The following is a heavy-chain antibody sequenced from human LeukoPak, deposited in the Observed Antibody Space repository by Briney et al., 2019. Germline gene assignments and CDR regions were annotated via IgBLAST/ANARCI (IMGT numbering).Heavy chain of an antibody. J-gene: IGHJ4*02. D-gene: IGHD3-10*01. Sequence: GGSLRLSCAASGFTFSSYWMHWVRHAPGKGLVWVSRINSDGSSTSYADSVKGRFTISRDNAKNTLYLQMNSLRAEDTAVYYCARVPVWFGEFHFDYWGQGTLVTVSS. CDR2: INSDGSST. CDR3: ARVPVWFGEFHFDY. CDR1: GFTFSSYW. V-gene: IGHV3-74*01.